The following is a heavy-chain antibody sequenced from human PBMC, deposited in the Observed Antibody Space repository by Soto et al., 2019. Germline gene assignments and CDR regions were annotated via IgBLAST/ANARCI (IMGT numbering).Heavy chain of an antibody. D-gene: IGHD5-18*01. V-gene: IGHV3-13*01. J-gene: IGHJ4*02. CDR2: IGSGGDT. CDR3: ARGRRSYSHDS. Sequence: EVRLLESGGGLVQPGGSLRLSCVASGFTFSNYDMHWVRQGAGEGLEWVAAIGSGGDTYYPDSVKGRFTISRENGNNSFYLQMYNLRAEDTALYYCARGRRSYSHDSWGQGTLVTVSS. CDR1: GFTFSNYD.